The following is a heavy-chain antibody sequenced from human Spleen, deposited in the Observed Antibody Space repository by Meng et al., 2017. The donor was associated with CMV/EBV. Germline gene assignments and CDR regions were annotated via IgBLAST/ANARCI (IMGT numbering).Heavy chain of an antibody. D-gene: IGHD3-16*01. CDR2: VYYCGTT. CDR1: SPWCSCGDHE. V-gene: IGHV4-30-4*01. J-gene: IGHJ4*02. Sequence: TVSSPWCSCGDHEWRWISQRPRKGLEVIRIVYYCGTTLYDPSPRSRLTISGDTSKTYLSLMLRSVTAADTARYYGVRAPPPCLGFDHWGQGTLVTVSS. CDR3: VRAPPPCLGFDH.